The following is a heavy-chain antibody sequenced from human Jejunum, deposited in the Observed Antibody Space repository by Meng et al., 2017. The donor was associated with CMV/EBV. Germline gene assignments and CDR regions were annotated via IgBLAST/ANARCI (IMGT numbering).Heavy chain of an antibody. Sequence: TFKDYAMHWVRQAPGKGLEWVSGISWNSGAIGYADSMKGRFTISRDNAKNSLYLQLNSLRSEDTAFYYCAKSTRGYYDSTGYFESWGQGTLVTVSS. D-gene: IGHD3-22*01. CDR2: ISWNSGAI. CDR1: TFKDYA. CDR3: AKSTRGYYDSTGYFES. V-gene: IGHV3-9*01. J-gene: IGHJ4*02.